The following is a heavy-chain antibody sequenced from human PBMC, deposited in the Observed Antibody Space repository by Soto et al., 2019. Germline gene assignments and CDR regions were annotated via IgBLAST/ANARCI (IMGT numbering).Heavy chain of an antibody. CDR2: INPNSGGT. J-gene: IGHJ4*02. CDR1: GYTFTGYY. Sequence: ASVKVSCKASGYTFTGYYMHWVRQAPGQGLEWMGWINPNSGGTNCAQKFQGRVTMTRDTSISTAYMELSRLRSDDTAVYYCARAPVVATIRGSRDYWGQGTLVTVSS. D-gene: IGHD5-12*01. V-gene: IGHV1-2*02. CDR3: ARAPVVATIRGSRDY.